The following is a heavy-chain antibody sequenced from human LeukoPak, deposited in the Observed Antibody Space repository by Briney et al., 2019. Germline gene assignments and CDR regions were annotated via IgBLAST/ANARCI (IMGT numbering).Heavy chain of an antibody. CDR1: GGSISSYY. V-gene: IGHV4-59*01. CDR2: IYYSGST. CDR3: ARAYYGDLDH. J-gene: IGHJ4*02. D-gene: IGHD4-17*01. Sequence: SETLSLTCTVSGGSISSYYWSWIRLPPGKGLEWIGDIYYSGSTNYSPSLKSRVTISVDTSKNQFSLKLSSVTAADTAVYYCARAYYGDLDHWGQGTLVTVSS.